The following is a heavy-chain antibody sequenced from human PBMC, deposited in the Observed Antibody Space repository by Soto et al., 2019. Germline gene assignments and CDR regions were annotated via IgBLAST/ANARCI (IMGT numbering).Heavy chain of an antibody. CDR1: GFTFSSYW. CDR3: ARAGFSKYYDFWSGEYYYYYMDV. Sequence: GGSLRLSCAASGFTFSSYWMSWVRQAPGKGLEWVANIKQDGSEKYYVDSVKGRFTISRDKAKNSLYLQMNSLRAEDTAVYYCARAGFSKYYDFWSGEYYYYYMDVWGKGTTVTVSS. J-gene: IGHJ6*03. D-gene: IGHD3-3*01. CDR2: IKQDGSEK. V-gene: IGHV3-7*01.